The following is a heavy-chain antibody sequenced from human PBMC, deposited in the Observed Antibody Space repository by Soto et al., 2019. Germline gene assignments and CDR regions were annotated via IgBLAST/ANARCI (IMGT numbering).Heavy chain of an antibody. Sequence: SQTLSLTCAISGDSFSSNCAAWNWIRQSPSRGLEWLGRTYYRLKWYNDYAVSVKSRITINPDTSKNQFSLQMNSVTPEDTAVYYCARSPVGLRYCDWSRGYGMDVWGQGTTVTVSS. CDR1: GDSFSSNCAA. D-gene: IGHD3-9*01. J-gene: IGHJ6*02. CDR3: ARSPVGLRYCDWSRGYGMDV. V-gene: IGHV6-1*01. CDR2: TYYRLKWYN.